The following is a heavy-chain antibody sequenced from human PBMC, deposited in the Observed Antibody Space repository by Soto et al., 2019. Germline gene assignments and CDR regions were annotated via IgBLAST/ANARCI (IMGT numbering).Heavy chain of an antibody. CDR1: GGTFSSYA. CDR3: ASAPALVDSSGYYRRPRDAFDI. D-gene: IGHD3-22*01. J-gene: IGHJ3*02. CDR2: IIPIFGTA. V-gene: IGHV1-69*13. Sequence: GASVKVSCKASGGTFSSYAISWVRQAPGQGLEWMGGIIPIFGTANYAQKFQGRVTITADESTSTAYMELSSLRSEDTAVYYCASAPALVDSSGYYRRPRDAFDIWGQGTMVTV.